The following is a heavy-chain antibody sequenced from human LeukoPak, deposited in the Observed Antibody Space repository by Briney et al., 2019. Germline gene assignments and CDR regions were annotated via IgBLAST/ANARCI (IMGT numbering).Heavy chain of an antibody. Sequence: GGSLRLSCAASGFTFSSYSMNWVRQAPGKGLEWVTFISYEGTIKRYADSVKGRFTISRDNAKNSLYLQMNSLRAEDTAVYYCARVGSVHNYDILTGYYIYFDYWGQGTLVTASS. V-gene: IGHV3-30*03. D-gene: IGHD3-9*01. CDR2: ISYEGTIK. J-gene: IGHJ4*02. CDR1: GFTFSSYS. CDR3: ARVGSVHNYDILTGYYIYFDY.